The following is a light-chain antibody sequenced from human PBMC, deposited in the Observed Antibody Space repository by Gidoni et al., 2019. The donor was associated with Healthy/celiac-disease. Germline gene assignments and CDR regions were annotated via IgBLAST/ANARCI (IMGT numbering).Light chain of an antibody. CDR3: RQLNSYPGS. CDR2: DAS. CDR1: QGISSP. Sequence: DIQLTQSPSFLSASVGDRVTITCRASQGISSPLAWYQQKPGEVPKLLIYDASTLQIGGPSRLSGSRAGREDTLTISSRQPEDFATYYCRQLNSYPGSFGQGTKLEIK. V-gene: IGKV1-9*01. J-gene: IGKJ2*04.